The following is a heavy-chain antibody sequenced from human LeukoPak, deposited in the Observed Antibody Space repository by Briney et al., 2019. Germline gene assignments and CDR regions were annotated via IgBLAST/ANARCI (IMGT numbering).Heavy chain of an antibody. J-gene: IGHJ4*02. CDR1: GYTFTSYG. Sequence: ASVKVSCKASGYTFTSYGISWVRQAPGQGLEWMGWISAYNGNTNYAQKLQGRVTMTTDTSTSTAYMELRSLRSDDTAVYYCAREYYGSGNYSLRFDYWGQGTLVTVSS. D-gene: IGHD3-10*01. V-gene: IGHV1-18*01. CDR3: AREYYGSGNYSLRFDY. CDR2: ISAYNGNT.